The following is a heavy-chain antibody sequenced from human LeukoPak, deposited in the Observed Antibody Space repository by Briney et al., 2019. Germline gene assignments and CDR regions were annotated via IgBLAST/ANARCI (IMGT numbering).Heavy chain of an antibody. Sequence: GGSLRLSCAASGFTFSSYSMNWVRQAPGKGLEWVSSISSSSSYIYYADSVKGRFTISRGNAKNSLYLQMNSLRAEDTAVYYCARDWGGNWFDPWGQGTLVTVSS. D-gene: IGHD3-16*01. J-gene: IGHJ5*02. CDR2: ISSSSSYI. V-gene: IGHV3-21*01. CDR1: GFTFSSYS. CDR3: ARDWGGNWFDP.